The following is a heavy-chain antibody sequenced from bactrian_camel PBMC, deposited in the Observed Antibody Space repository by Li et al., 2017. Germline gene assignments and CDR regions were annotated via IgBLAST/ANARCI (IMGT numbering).Heavy chain of an antibody. CDR3: AAASTGWFGFWDY. CDR2: IDPDGST. V-gene: IGHV3S53*01. CDR1: ANTLSNYV. J-gene: IGHJ4*01. D-gene: IGHD7*01. Sequence: VQLVESGGASVQAGGSLRLSCAASANTLSNYVMGWFRQAPGKEREGVAAIDPDGSTDYADSVKGRFTISSDNAKNTYYLEMNSLKSEDTALYYCAAASTGWFGFWDYWGKGTQVTVS.